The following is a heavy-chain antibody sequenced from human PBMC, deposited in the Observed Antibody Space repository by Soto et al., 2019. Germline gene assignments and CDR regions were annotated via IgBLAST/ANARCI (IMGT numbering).Heavy chain of an antibody. CDR2: IIPISGRT. J-gene: IGHJ4*02. V-gene: IGHV1-69*01. CDR1: GGTFSSLG. D-gene: IGHD5-12*01. Sequence: QVQLVQSGAEVKRPGSSVKVSCEASGGTFSSLGFNWVRQAPGQGLEWMGGIIPISGRTTFAPKFLGRVTITADESTRTTYMELTALTSDDTAIYYCATRGTQGRWLEFADYWGQGTLVTVSS. CDR3: ATRGTQGRWLEFADY.